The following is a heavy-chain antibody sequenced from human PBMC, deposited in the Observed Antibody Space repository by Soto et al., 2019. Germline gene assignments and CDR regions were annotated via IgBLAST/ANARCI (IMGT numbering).Heavy chain of an antibody. CDR1: GYTFTSYG. Sequence: ASVKVSCKASGYTFTSYGISWVRQAPGQGLEWMGWISAYNGNTNYAQKLQGRITMTTDTSTSTAYMELRSLRSDDTAVYYCARDALDIVVVVAATGYYCYYGMDVWGQGTTVTVSS. J-gene: IGHJ6*02. CDR2: ISAYNGNT. V-gene: IGHV1-18*01. CDR3: ARDALDIVVVVAATGYYCYYGMDV. D-gene: IGHD2-15*01.